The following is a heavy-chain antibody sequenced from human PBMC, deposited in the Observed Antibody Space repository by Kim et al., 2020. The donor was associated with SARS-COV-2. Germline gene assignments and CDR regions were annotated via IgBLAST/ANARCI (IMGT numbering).Heavy chain of an antibody. CDR3: AKDMGSNGLGTYYFES. CDR1: VFTFSNYG. J-gene: IGHJ5*01. Sequence: GGSLRLSCAASVFTFSNYGLHWVRQAPGKGLEWVAVISNDGLGKYYADSVKGRCTISRDNPKNTLFVQMSSLRIEDTAVYYCAKDMGSNGLGTYYFESWGQGTLVTVSS. D-gene: IGHD3-10*01. CDR2: ISNDGLGK. V-gene: IGHV3-30*18.